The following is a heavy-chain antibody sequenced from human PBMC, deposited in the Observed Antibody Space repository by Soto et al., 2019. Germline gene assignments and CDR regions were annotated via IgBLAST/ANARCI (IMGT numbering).Heavy chain of an antibody. J-gene: IGHJ4*02. D-gene: IGHD5-12*01. CDR2: IYYSGST. V-gene: IGHV4-31*03. CDR3: ARVLGYSGSPRVIDY. CDR1: GCSISSGGYY. Sequence: TLSLTCTVSGCSISSGGYYWSWIRQHPGEGLEWIGYIYYSGSTYYNPSLKSRVTISVDTSKNQFSLRLSSVTAADTAVYYCARVLGYSGSPRVIDYWGQGTLVTVSS.